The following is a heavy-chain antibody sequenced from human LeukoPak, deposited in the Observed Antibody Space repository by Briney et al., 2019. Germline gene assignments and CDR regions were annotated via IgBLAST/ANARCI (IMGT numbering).Heavy chain of an antibody. J-gene: IGHJ4*02. Sequence: SETLSLTCTVSGGSISSYYWSWIRQPPGKGLEWIGYIYYSGSTNYNPSLKSRVTISVDTSKNQFSLQLSSVTAADTAVYYCARQSRDGDYIAELFDYWGQGTLVTVSS. CDR2: IYYSGST. CDR3: ARQSRDGDYIAELFDY. V-gene: IGHV4-59*08. CDR1: GGSISSYY. D-gene: IGHD4-17*01.